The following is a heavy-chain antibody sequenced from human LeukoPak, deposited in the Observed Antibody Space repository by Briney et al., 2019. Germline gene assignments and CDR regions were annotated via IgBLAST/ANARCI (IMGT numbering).Heavy chain of an antibody. D-gene: IGHD3-3*01. V-gene: IGHV3-23*01. CDR1: GFTFSSYA. J-gene: IGHJ4*02. Sequence: GGSLRLSCAASGFTFSSYAMSWVRQAPGKGLEWVSAISGSGGSTWYADSVKGRFTISRDNSKNTLYLQLNSLRAEDTAVYYCAKDDGALRFLESFDYWGQGTLVTVSS. CDR2: ISGSGGST. CDR3: AKDDGALRFLESFDY.